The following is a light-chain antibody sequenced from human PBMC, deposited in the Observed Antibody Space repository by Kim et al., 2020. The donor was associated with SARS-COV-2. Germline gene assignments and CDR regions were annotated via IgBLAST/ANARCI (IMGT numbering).Light chain of an antibody. CDR1: QSISSW. Sequence: ASVGDRVTITCRASQSISSWLAWYQQKPGKAPKLLIYDASSLESGVPSRFSGSGSGTEFTLTISSLQPDDFATYYCQQYNSYAWTFGQGTKVEIK. CDR2: DAS. V-gene: IGKV1-5*01. J-gene: IGKJ1*01. CDR3: QQYNSYAWT.